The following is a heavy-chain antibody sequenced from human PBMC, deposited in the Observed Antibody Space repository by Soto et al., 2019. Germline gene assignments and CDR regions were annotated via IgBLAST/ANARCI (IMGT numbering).Heavy chain of an antibody. D-gene: IGHD6-13*01. CDR1: GYTFTGYY. Sequence: ASVKVSCKASGYTFTGYYMHWLRQAPGQGLEWMGWINPNSGGTNYAQKFQGRVTMTRDTSISTAYMELSRLRSDDTAVYYCAHKPGIAAAAREGVDYYYYGMDVWGQGTTVTVSS. CDR2: INPNSGGT. J-gene: IGHJ6*02. CDR3: AHKPGIAAAAREGVDYYYYGMDV. V-gene: IGHV1-2*02.